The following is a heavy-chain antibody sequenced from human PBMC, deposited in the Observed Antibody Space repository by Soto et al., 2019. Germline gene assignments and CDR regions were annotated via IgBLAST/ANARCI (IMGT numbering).Heavy chain of an antibody. Sequence: GGSLRLSCAASGFTFSSYDMHWVRQATGKGLEWVSAIGTAGDTYYPGSVKGRFTISRENAKNSLYLQMYSLRAGDTAVYYCARGGSGKAFDIWGQGTMVTVSS. CDR1: GFTFSSYD. V-gene: IGHV3-13*01. CDR3: ARGGSGKAFDI. CDR2: IGTAGDT. J-gene: IGHJ3*02. D-gene: IGHD3-10*01.